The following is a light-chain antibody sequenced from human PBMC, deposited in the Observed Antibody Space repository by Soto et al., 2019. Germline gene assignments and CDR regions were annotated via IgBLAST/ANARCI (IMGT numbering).Light chain of an antibody. CDR3: LLFYGDSVL. V-gene: IGLV7-43*01. CDR2: STT. CDR1: TGAVTSCYY. Sequence: QAVVTQAPSLTVSPGGRVTLTCASSTGAVTSCYYPNWFQQKPGQPPRALIYSTTYRLSWTPARFSGSLLGGKAALTLSGVQPDDEADYYRLLFYGDSVLFGGGTQLTVL. J-gene: IGLJ2*01.